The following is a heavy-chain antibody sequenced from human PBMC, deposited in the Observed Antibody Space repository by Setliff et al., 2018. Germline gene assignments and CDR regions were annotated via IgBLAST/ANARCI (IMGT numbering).Heavy chain of an antibody. CDR3: ARDSVLRYFDWLLYTPDAFDI. D-gene: IGHD3-9*01. V-gene: IGHV4-39*07. CDR1: DDSMNSGAYY. Sequence: PSETLSLTCIVSDDSMNSGAYYWGWIRQPPGKGLEWIGSIHYSGSTDYNPSLKSRVTISVDTSKNQFSLKLSSVTAADTAVYYCARDSVLRYFDWLLYTPDAFDIWGQGTMVTVSS. J-gene: IGHJ3*02. CDR2: IHYSGST.